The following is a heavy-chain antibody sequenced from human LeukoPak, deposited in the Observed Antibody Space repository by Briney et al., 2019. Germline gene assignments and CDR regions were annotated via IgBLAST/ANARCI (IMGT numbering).Heavy chain of an antibody. D-gene: IGHD4-11*01. V-gene: IGHV3-23*01. CDR3: AKDRPGDYSTYWYFDL. CDR2: ISESGSST. CDR1: GFTFNNCA. Sequence: PGGSLRLSCAASGFTFNNCAMSWVRQAPGKGLEWVSGISESGSSTDYADSVKGRFTIPRDNSKNTLYLQMDSLRAEDTAIYHCAKDRPGDYSTYWYFDLWGRGTLVTVSS. J-gene: IGHJ2*01.